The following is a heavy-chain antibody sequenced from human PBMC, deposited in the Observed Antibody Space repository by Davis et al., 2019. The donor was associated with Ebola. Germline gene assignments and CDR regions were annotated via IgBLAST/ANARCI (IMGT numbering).Heavy chain of an antibody. D-gene: IGHD2-15*01. CDR1: GYTFTSYD. V-gene: IGHV1-8*03. J-gene: IGHJ6*02. CDR2: MNPNSGNT. CDR3: ARGDVYCSGGSCYILYGMDV. Sequence: ASVKVSCKASGYTFTSYDINWVRQATGQGLEWMGWMNPNSGNTGYAQKFQGRVTITRNTSISTAYMELSSLRSEDTAVYYCARGDVYCSGGSCYILYGMDVWGQGITVTVSS.